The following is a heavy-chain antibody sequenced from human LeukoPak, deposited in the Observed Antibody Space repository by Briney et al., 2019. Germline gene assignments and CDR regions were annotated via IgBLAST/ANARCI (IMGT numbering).Heavy chain of an antibody. V-gene: IGHV4-61*03. CDR1: DYSISSDHY. CDR2: IYYSGST. Sequence: TSETLSLTCTVSDYSISSDHYWGWLRQPPGKGLEWIGYIYYSGSTNYNPSLKSRVTISVDTSKNHFSLKLRSVTAADTAVYYCARSLGLERRYYFYYMDVWGKGTTVTVSS. J-gene: IGHJ6*03. CDR3: ARSLGLERRYYFYYMDV. D-gene: IGHD1-1*01.